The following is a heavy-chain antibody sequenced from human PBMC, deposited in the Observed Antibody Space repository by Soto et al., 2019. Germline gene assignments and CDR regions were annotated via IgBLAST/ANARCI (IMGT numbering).Heavy chain of an antibody. Sequence: GESLKISCKGCGYSFSIYWIGWVRQMPGKGLELMGIIYPGDPEIRYSPSFQGQVTISADKSINTAYLQWNSLKASDSAMYYCARLLLPPSGWSYWGQGTLVTVSS. CDR3: ARLLLPPSGWSY. D-gene: IGHD6-19*01. CDR2: IYPGDPEI. V-gene: IGHV5-51*01. J-gene: IGHJ4*02. CDR1: GYSFSIYW.